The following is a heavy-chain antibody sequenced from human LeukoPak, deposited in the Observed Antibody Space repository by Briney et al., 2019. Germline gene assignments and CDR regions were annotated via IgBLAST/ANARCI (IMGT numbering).Heavy chain of an antibody. D-gene: IGHD2-2*01. CDR3: AISSYCSSTSCNARYYYYGMDV. J-gene: IGHJ6*02. V-gene: IGHV3-23*01. Sequence: GGSLRLSCAASGFTFSSYAMSWVRQAPGKGLEWVSAISGSGGSTYYADSVKGRFTISRDNSKNTLYLQMNSLRAEDTAVYYCAISSYCSSTSCNARYYYYGMDVWGQGTVVTVSS. CDR2: ISGSGGST. CDR1: GFTFSSYA.